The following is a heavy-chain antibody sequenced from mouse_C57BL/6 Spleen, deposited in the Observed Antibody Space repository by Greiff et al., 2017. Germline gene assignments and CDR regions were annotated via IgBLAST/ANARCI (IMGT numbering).Heavy chain of an antibody. CDR1: GYTFTDYN. V-gene: IGHV1-22*01. J-gene: IGHJ4*01. D-gene: IGHD3-2*02. Sequence: EVQLQQSGPELVKPGASVKMSCKVSGYTFTDYNMHWVKQSHGKSLEWIGYINPNNGGTSYNQKFKGKATLTVNKSSSTAYMELRSLTSEDSAVYYCARTRSSGYGYAMDYWGQGTSVTVSS. CDR3: ARTRSSGYGYAMDY. CDR2: INPNNGGT.